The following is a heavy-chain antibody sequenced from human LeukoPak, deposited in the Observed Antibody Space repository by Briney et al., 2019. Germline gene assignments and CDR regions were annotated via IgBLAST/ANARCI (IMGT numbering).Heavy chain of an antibody. CDR3: ARSRYCSSTSCPDWYFDL. Sequence: GGSLRLSCAASGFTFSDYYMSWIRQAPGKGLEWVSYISSSSSYTNYADPVKGRFTISRDNAKNSLYLQMNSLRAEDAAVYYCARSRYCSSTSCPDWYFDLWGRGTLVTVSS. V-gene: IGHV3-11*03. CDR2: ISSSSSYT. CDR1: GFTFSDYY. D-gene: IGHD2-2*01. J-gene: IGHJ2*01.